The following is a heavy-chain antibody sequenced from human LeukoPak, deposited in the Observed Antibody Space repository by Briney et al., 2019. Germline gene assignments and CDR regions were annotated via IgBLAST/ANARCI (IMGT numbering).Heavy chain of an antibody. CDR2: IVEDGSQK. D-gene: IGHD5-12*01. CDR1: GFTFSSCW. Sequence: GGSLRLSCAASGFTFSSCWMTWVRQAPGKGLEWVASIVEDGSQKYYVDSVKGRFTISRDNAKNSLYLQMNSLEAEDTAVYYCARDLWLNDYWGQGTLVTVSS. V-gene: IGHV3-7*01. CDR3: ARDLWLNDY. J-gene: IGHJ4*02.